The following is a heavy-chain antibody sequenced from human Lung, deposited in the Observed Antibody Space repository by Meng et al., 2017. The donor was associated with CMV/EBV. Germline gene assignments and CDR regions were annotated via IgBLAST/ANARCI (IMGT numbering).Heavy chain of an antibody. CDR3: ARDPGWDYSNQHTHYYGMDV. CDR1: GLTLSSYE. V-gene: IGHV3-48*03. CDR2: IGDSGRTL. D-gene: IGHD4-11*01. Sequence: GRSLRLSCAVSGLTLSSYEMNWVRQAPGKALEWIAYIGDSGRTLYYADSVKGRFTISSDNAENSLYLQMKSLRVENTAIYYCARDPGWDYSNQHTHYYGMDVWGQGTXVTVSS. J-gene: IGHJ6*02.